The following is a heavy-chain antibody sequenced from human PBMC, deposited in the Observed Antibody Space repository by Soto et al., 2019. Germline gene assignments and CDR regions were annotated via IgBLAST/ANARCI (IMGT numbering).Heavy chain of an antibody. D-gene: IGHD3-3*01. V-gene: IGHV3-9*01. CDR3: ATSSTYYDFWSGR. Sequence: EVPLVESGGGLVQPGRSLRLSCAASGFTFDDYAMHWVRQAPGKGLEWVSGISWNSGSIGYADSVKSRFTISRDNAKNSLYLQMNSLRAEDTALYYCATSSTYYDFWSGRWGQGTLVTVSS. CDR2: ISWNSGSI. CDR1: GFTFDDYA. J-gene: IGHJ4*02.